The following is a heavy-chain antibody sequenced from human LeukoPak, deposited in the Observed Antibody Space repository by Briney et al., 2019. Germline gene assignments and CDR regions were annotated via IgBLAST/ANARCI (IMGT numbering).Heavy chain of an antibody. CDR3: ARHPTGYSSGWYFDY. D-gene: IGHD6-19*01. V-gene: IGHV5-51*01. CDR2: IYPGDSDT. J-gene: IGHJ4*02. Sequence: GESLKISCKGSGYSFTSYWIGWVRQMPGKGLEWMGIIYPGDSDTRYSPSFQGQVTISADKSISTAYLQWSSLKASDTAMYYCARHPTGYSSGWYFDYWGQGTLVTVSS. CDR1: GYSFTSYW.